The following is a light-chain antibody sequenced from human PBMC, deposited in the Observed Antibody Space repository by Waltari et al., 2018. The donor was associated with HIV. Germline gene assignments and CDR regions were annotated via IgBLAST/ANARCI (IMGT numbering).Light chain of an antibody. V-gene: IGLV3-1*01. J-gene: IGLJ1*01. Sequence: SYELTQPPSVSVSPGQAATITCSGDKLDDKYVCGYQQKPGRSPVLFIYQDDKRLSGIPDRFSGSNSGNTATLTISGTQTMDEADYYCQAWDSGTGVFGTGTTVTVL. CDR1: KLDDKY. CDR2: QDD. CDR3: QAWDSGTGV.